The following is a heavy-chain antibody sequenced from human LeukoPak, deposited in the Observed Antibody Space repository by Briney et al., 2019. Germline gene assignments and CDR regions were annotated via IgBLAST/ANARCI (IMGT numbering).Heavy chain of an antibody. Sequence: PGGSLRLSCAASGFTFSSYAMSWVRQAPGKGLECVSAISGSGGSTYYADSVKDRFTISRDNSKNTLYLQMNSLRAEDRAVYYCAKVGDIGVVPAASGDYFDYWGQGTLVTVSS. D-gene: IGHD2-2*01. CDR1: GFTFSSYA. CDR2: ISGSGGST. J-gene: IGHJ4*02. CDR3: AKVGDIGVVPAASGDYFDY. V-gene: IGHV3-23*01.